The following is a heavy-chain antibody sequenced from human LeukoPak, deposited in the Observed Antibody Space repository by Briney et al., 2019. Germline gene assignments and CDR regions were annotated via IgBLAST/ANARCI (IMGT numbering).Heavy chain of an antibody. V-gene: IGHV4-59*01. Sequence: SETLSLTCTVSGGSISSYYWSWIWQPPGKGLEWIGYIYYSGSTNYNPSLKSRVTISVDTSKNQFSLKLSSVTAADTAVYYCARVAVGALDYWGQGTLVTVSS. CDR3: ARVAVGALDY. J-gene: IGHJ4*02. CDR2: IYYSGST. D-gene: IGHD1-26*01. CDR1: GGSISSYY.